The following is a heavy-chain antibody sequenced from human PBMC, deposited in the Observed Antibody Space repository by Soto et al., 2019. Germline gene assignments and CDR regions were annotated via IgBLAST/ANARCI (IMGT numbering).Heavy chain of an antibody. CDR3: AITDCIGGSCYCPPDLFDP. D-gene: IGHD2-15*01. Sequence: GGSLRLSCAASGFTFSSYAMSWVRQAPGKGLEWVSAISGSGGSTYSADSVRGRFTISRDNSKNTLYLQMNSLRAEDTAVYYCAITDCIGGSCYCPPDLFDPWGQGTLVTVSS. CDR2: ISGSGGST. CDR1: GFTFSSYA. J-gene: IGHJ5*02. V-gene: IGHV3-23*01.